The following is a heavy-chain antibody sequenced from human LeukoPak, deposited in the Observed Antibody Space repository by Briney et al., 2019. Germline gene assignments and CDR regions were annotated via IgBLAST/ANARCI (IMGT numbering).Heavy chain of an antibody. CDR1: GGSFSGYY. CDR3: ARNLTGDRNYYMDV. D-gene: IGHD7-27*01. CDR2: INHSGST. V-gene: IGHV4-34*01. J-gene: IGHJ6*03. Sequence: PSETLSLTCAVYGGSFSGYYWSWIRQPPGKGLEWIGEINHSGSTNYNPSLKSRVTISVDTSKNQFSLKLSSVTAADTAVYYCARNLTGDRNYYMDVWGKGTTVTVSS.